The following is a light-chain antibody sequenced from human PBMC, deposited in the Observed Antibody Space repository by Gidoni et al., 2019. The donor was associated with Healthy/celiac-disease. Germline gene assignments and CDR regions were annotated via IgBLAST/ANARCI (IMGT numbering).Light chain of an antibody. V-gene: IGKV3-11*01. CDR3: QQSSNGQGCS. CDR2: DAS. J-gene: IGKJ2*04. CDR1: QSVSSY. Sequence: EIVFTQSPATLSLSPGERATPSSRASQSVSSYLAWYQQKPGQAPRLLIYDASNRATRIPARFSSSQSGTHCTLTIDSRAAEDFAVYYCQQSSNGQGCSFGQGTKLAI.